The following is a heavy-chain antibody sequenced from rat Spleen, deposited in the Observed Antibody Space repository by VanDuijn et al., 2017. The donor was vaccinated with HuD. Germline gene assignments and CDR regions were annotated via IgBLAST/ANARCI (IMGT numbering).Heavy chain of an antibody. V-gene: IGHV5-22*01. CDR2: ITSDGSTT. Sequence: EVQLVESGGGLVQPGRSMKLSCAASGLSFSDYYMAWVRQAPTQGLEWVATITSDGSTTYYRDSVEGRFTLSRDNAKSTLNLQMNSLRSEDTATYYCARHYGGYSEYVMDAWGQGASVTVSS. J-gene: IGHJ4*01. CDR3: ARHYGGYSEYVMDA. D-gene: IGHD1-11*01. CDR1: GLSFSDYY.